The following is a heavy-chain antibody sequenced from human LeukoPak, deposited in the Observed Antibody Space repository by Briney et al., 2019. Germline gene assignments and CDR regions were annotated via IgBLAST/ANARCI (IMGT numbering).Heavy chain of an antibody. Sequence: ASVKVSCKVSGYTLTELSMHWLRQAPGKGLEWMGGFDPEDGETIYAQKFQGRVTMTEDTSTDTAYMELSSLRSEDTAVYYCATLRRGYYGFDYWGQGTLVTVSS. D-gene: IGHD3-22*01. CDR2: FDPEDGET. J-gene: IGHJ4*02. V-gene: IGHV1-24*01. CDR3: ATLRRGYYGFDY. CDR1: GYTLTELS.